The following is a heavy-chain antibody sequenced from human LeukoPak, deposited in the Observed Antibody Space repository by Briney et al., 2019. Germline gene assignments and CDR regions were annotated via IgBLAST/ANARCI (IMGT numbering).Heavy chain of an antibody. V-gene: IGHV1-8*02. D-gene: IGHD2-15*01. CDR3: VLRAPGSGGNPD. CDR2: MNPNSGNT. Sequence: GASVKVSCKASGYTFTSYGISWVRQAPGQGLEWMGWMNPNSGNTGYAQKFQGRVTMTRDTSISTAYMELSSLRSEDTAVYYCVLRAPGSGGNPDWGQGTLVTVSS. CDR1: GYTFTSYG. J-gene: IGHJ4*02.